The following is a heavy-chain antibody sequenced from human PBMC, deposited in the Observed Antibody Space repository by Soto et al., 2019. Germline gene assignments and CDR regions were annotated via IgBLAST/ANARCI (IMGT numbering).Heavy chain of an antibody. CDR3: ARVEAPLIHSDHYYYGMDV. CDR1: GFSFSTYG. Sequence: QVQLVESGGGVVRPGRSLRLACEASGFSFSTYGMHWVRQAPGKGLQWVAVIWYDGTNAYYADSVKGRFTISRDNSKDTLYLEMNNLRAGDTAVYYCARVEAPLIHSDHYYYGMDVWGQGTTVTV. CDR2: IWYDGTNA. V-gene: IGHV3-33*01. J-gene: IGHJ6*02. D-gene: IGHD5-18*01.